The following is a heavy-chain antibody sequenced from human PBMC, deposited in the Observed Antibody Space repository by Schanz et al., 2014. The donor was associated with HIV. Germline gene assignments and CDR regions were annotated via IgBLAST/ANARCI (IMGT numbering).Heavy chain of an antibody. V-gene: IGHV1-2*02. J-gene: IGHJ4*02. CDR3: ARGYSSSWPNYYFDY. CDR1: GYTFIDYF. D-gene: IGHD6-13*01. CDR2: INPNSAGT. Sequence: QVQLVQSGAEGRKPGASVKVSCKTSGYTFIDYFIHWVRQAPGQGLEWMRWINPNSAGTSYAQKFQGRVTMTRDTSISTFYLELGRLRGDDTAVYYCARGYSSSWPNYYFDYWGQGTLVTVSS.